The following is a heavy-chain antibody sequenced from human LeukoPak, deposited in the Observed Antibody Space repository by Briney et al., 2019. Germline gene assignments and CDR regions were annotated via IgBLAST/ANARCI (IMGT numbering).Heavy chain of an antibody. J-gene: IGHJ6*03. CDR1: GGSISSGSYY. V-gene: IGHV4-61*02. Sequence: SETLSLTCTVSGGSISSGSYYWSWIRQPAGKGLEWIGRIYTSGSTNYNPSLKSRVTISVDTSKNQFSLKLSSVTAADTAVYYCARSVLDPDYYYYMDVRGRGTTVTVSS. CDR2: IYTSGST. CDR3: ARSVLDPDYYYYMDV.